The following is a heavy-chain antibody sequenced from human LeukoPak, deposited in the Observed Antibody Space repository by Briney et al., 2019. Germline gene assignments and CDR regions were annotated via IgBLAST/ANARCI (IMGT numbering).Heavy chain of an antibody. CDR1: GFTFSSYA. CDR3: ARDHVAAAGLLYYYYYGMDV. J-gene: IGHJ6*02. V-gene: IGHV3-48*04. Sequence: GGSLRLSCAASGFTFSSYAMSWVRQAPGKGLEWVSFISSSGSTIYYADSVKGRFTISRDNAKNSLYLQMNSLRAEDTAVYYCARDHVAAAGLLYYYYYGMDVWGQGTTVTVSS. CDR2: ISSSGSTI. D-gene: IGHD6-13*01.